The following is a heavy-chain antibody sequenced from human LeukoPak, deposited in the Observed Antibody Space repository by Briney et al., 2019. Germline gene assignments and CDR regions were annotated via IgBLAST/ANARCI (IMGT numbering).Heavy chain of an antibody. Sequence: GRSLRLSCAASGFTFSSYAMHWVRQAPGKGLEWVAVISYDGSNKYYADSVKGRFTISRDNSKNTLYLQMNSLRAEDTAVYYCARDTVSSSWYYFDYWGQGTLVTVSS. D-gene: IGHD6-13*01. CDR2: ISYDGSNK. J-gene: IGHJ4*02. CDR1: GFTFSSYA. CDR3: ARDTVSSSWYYFDY. V-gene: IGHV3-30*04.